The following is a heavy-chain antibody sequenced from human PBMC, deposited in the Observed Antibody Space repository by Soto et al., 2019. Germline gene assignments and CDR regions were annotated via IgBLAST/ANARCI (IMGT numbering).Heavy chain of an antibody. CDR2: IYPGDSDT. CDR1: GYSFTSYW. Sequence: GESLKISCKGSGYSFTSYWIGWVRQMPGKGLEWMGIIYPGDSDTRYSPSFQGQVTISADKSISTAYLQWSSLKASDTAMYYCARHGPDIVVVPAASSYYYYMDVWGKGTTVTVSS. D-gene: IGHD2-2*01. J-gene: IGHJ6*03. V-gene: IGHV5-51*01. CDR3: ARHGPDIVVVPAASSYYYYMDV.